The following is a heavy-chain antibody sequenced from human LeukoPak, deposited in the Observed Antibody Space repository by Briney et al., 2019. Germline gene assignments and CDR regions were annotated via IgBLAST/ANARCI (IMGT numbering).Heavy chain of an antibody. V-gene: IGHV1-3*01. CDR1: GYTFNSYA. Sequence: ASVKVSCKASGYTFNSYAMHWVRQAPGQRLEWMGWINAGNGNTKYSQKFQGRVTITRDTSASTAYMELSSLRSEDTAVYYCAREVDDSSGFDAFDIWGQGTMVTVSS. CDR3: AREVDDSSGFDAFDI. J-gene: IGHJ3*02. CDR2: INAGNGNT. D-gene: IGHD3-22*01.